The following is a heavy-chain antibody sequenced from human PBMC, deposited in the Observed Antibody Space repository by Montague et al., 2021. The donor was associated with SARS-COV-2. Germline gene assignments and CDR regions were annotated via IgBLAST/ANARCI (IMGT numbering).Heavy chain of an antibody. Sequence: SETLSLTCTVSGGSMTNYYWSWIRQPPGTGLEWLAYIYYRGSTSYNPSLMSRITISVDTSKKQFSLKLSSVTAADTAGYYCARQRNVDVLDYWGQGTLVTVSS. CDR3: ARQRNVDVLDY. V-gene: IGHV4-59*08. D-gene: IGHD1-1*01. CDR2: IYYRGST. J-gene: IGHJ4*02. CDR1: GGSMTNYY.